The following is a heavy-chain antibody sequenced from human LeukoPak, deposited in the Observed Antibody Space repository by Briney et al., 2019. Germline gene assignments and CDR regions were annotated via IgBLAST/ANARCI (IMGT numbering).Heavy chain of an antibody. D-gene: IGHD3-10*01. V-gene: IGHV1-2*02. CDR3: SVFSCPHAFDR. Sequence: VASVEVSCRASGYTLTDYYVQWVRQAPGQGIEWMGWNNANSGGTKYAQKFQGKVTMNKDPSISTAHMVLSSLLSDDPRVYYGSVFSCPHAFDRWG. CDR2: NNANSGGT. J-gene: IGHJ3*02. CDR1: GYTLTDYY.